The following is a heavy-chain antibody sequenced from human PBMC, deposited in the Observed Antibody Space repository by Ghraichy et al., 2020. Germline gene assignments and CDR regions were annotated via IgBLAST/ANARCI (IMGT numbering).Heavy chain of an antibody. D-gene: IGHD1-26*01. Sequence: SETLSLTCAVYGGSFNGYYWNWIRQPPGKGLEWIGEINPSGGINYSPSLKSRVTISLDTSKNQYSLNLSSVTAADTAVYYCARRYSSSYPRLDYWGQGTLVTVSS. CDR1: GGSFNGYY. J-gene: IGHJ4*02. CDR2: INPSGGI. CDR3: ARRYSSSYPRLDY. V-gene: IGHV4-34*01.